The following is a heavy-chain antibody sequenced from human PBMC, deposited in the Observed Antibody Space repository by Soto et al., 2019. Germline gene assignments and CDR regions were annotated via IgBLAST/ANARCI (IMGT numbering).Heavy chain of an antibody. J-gene: IGHJ5*02. CDR1: GYTFTNFG. CDR2: IATYNSNK. D-gene: IGHD3-10*01. CDR3: ARVLRGVVNWFDP. V-gene: IGHV1-18*01. Sequence: ASVKVSCKTSGYTFTNFGLSWVRQAPGQGLEWMGWIATYNSNKNYAQKFQGRLTLTTDTSTSTGYMELKSLEYDDTAVYYCARVLRGVVNWFDPWGQGTLVSVSS.